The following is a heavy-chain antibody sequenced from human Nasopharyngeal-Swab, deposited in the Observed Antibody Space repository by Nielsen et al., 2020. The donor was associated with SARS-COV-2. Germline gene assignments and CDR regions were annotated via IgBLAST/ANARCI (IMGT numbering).Heavy chain of an antibody. CDR2: IYHSGST. CDR3: ARDPPRFGELLPFDY. V-gene: IGHV4-38-2*02. J-gene: IGHJ4*02. Sequence: ETLSLTCTVSGYSISSGYYWGWIRQPPGKGLEWIGSIYHSGSTYYNPSLKSRVTISVDTSKNQFSLKLSSVTAADTAVYYCARDPPRFGELLPFDYWGQGTLVTVSS. D-gene: IGHD3-10*01. CDR1: GYSISSGYY.